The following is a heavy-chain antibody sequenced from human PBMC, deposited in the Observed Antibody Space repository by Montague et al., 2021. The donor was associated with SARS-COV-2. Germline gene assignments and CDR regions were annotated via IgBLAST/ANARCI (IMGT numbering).Heavy chain of an antibody. J-gene: IGHJ3*02. D-gene: IGHD1-1*01. CDR2: VHYTGTT. Sequence: SETLSLTCAVYGGSFNNYYWTWIRQPPGKGLEWIGSVHYTGTTSYNASLKSRLTISVDTSENQFSLKMTSVTASDTAVYYCARHRANAGSFDIWGQGTMVTVSS. CDR3: ARHRANAGSFDI. V-gene: IGHV4-34*01. CDR1: GGSFNNYY.